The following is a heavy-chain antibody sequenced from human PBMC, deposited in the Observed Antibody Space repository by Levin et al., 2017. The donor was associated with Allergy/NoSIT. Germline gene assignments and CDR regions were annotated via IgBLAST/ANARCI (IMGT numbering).Heavy chain of an antibody. D-gene: IGHD3-10*01. J-gene: IGHJ3*02. CDR3: ARDLSIMVRGDGHDAFDM. CDR1: GGSISSYY. CDR2: ISYTGST. Sequence: SETLSLTCTVSGGSISSYYWSWIRQPPGKGLEWIGYISYTGSTDYNPSLKSRVTISPDTSKNQVSLKLNSVTAADTAVYYCARDLSIMVRGDGHDAFDMWGQGTMVTVSS. V-gene: IGHV4-59*01.